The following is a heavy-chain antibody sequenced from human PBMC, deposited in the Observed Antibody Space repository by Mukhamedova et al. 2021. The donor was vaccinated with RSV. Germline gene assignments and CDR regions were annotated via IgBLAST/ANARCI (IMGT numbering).Heavy chain of an antibody. Sequence: VKGRFTSSRDNAKNSLYLQMNSPRAEDTAVYYCAGLRGSGSPPWFLGMDVWGQGTAVTVSS. CDR3: AGLRGSGSPPWFLGMDV. V-gene: IGHV3-21*01. D-gene: IGHD3-10*01. J-gene: IGHJ6*02.